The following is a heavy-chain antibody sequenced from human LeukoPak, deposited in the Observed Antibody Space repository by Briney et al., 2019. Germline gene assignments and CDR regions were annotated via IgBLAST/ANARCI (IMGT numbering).Heavy chain of an antibody. Sequence: SETLSLTCTVSGGSISSYYWSWIRQPPGKGLEWIGYIYHSGSTYYNPPLKSRVTISVDRSKNQFSLKLSSVTAADTAVYYCARVLRYFDWPTWGQGTLVTVSS. J-gene: IGHJ4*02. CDR3: ARVLRYFDWPT. D-gene: IGHD3-9*01. V-gene: IGHV4-59*12. CDR2: IYHSGST. CDR1: GGSISSYY.